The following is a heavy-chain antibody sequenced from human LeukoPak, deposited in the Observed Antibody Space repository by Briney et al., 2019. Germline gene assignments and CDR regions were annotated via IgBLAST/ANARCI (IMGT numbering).Heavy chain of an antibody. D-gene: IGHD1-14*01. Sequence: ASVKVSCKVSGYTHTELSMHWVRQAPGKGLEWMGGFDPEDGETIYAQKFQGRVTMTEDTSTDTAYMELSSLRSEDTAVYYCATLGEGNHKSGDYWGQGTLVTVSS. J-gene: IGHJ4*02. CDR3: ATLGEGNHKSGDY. V-gene: IGHV1-24*01. CDR2: FDPEDGET. CDR1: GYTHTELS.